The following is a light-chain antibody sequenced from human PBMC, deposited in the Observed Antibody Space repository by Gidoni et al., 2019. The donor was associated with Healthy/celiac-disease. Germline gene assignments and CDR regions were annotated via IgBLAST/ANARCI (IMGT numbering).Light chain of an antibody. CDR1: QSLLHSNGYNY. J-gene: IGKJ4*01. CDR3: MQALQTPLT. CDR2: LGS. V-gene: IGKV2-28*01. Sequence: DIVMTQSPLSLPVTPGEPASISCRSSQSLLHSNGYNYLDWYLQKPGQSPQLLIYLGSNRASGVPDRFSGSGSGTDFTLKICRVEAEEVGVYYCMQALQTPLTFGGGTKVEIK.